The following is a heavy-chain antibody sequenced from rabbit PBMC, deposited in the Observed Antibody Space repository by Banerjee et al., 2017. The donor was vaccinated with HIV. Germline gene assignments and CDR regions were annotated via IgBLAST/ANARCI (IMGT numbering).Heavy chain of an antibody. CDR1: GIDFSSYG. CDR2: ISWSGSST. CDR3: ARGGSSSGWGDIPCFNL. Sequence: QEQLVESGGGLVTLGGSLKLSCKASGIDFSSYGVSWVRQAAGEGLEWIGYISWSGSSTNCANWVNGRFTISLDNAQNTVFLQMTSLTIADTATYFCARGGSSSGWGDIPCFNLWGPGTLVTVS. D-gene: IGHD4-1*01. V-gene: IGHV1S36*01. J-gene: IGHJ4*01.